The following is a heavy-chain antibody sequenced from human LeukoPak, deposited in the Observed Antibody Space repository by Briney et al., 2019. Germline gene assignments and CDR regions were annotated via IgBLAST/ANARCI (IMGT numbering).Heavy chain of an antibody. CDR2: IIPILGIA. D-gene: IGHD1-20*01. Sequence: ASVKVSCKASGGTFSSYAISWVRQVPGQGLEWMGRIIPILGIANYAQKFQGRVTITADKSTSTAYMELSSLRSEDTAVYYCARINWKVLDYWGQGTLVTVSS. CDR3: ARINWKVLDY. V-gene: IGHV1-69*04. CDR1: GGTFSSYA. J-gene: IGHJ4*02.